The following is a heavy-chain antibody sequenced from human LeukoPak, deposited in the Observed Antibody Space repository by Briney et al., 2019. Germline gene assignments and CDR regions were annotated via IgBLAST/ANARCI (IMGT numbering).Heavy chain of an antibody. V-gene: IGHV4-30-4*01. CDR2: IYYSGST. Sequence: SQTLPLTCTVSGGSISSGDYYWSWIRQPPGKGLEWIGYIYYSGSTYYNPSLKSRVTISVDTSKNQFSLKLSSVTAADTAVYYCARDYFDSSGYPYFDYWGQGTLVTVSS. CDR1: GGSISSGDYY. J-gene: IGHJ4*02. D-gene: IGHD3-22*01. CDR3: ARDYFDSSGYPYFDY.